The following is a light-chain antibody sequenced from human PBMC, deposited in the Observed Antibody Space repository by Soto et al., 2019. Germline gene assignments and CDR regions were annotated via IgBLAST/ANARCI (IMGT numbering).Light chain of an antibody. J-gene: IGKJ1*01. CDR1: QSVSGY. Sequence: EIVMMQSPGTVSVFPGETFTLSCRASQSVSGYLDWFHQKPGQAPRLVLLRIFTRAIGVPARFSGSGSETEFTLTISGLQSEDSGVYYCLQHYSWPWTFGQGTKGDIK. CDR2: RIF. V-gene: IGKV3-15*01. CDR3: LQHYSWPWT.